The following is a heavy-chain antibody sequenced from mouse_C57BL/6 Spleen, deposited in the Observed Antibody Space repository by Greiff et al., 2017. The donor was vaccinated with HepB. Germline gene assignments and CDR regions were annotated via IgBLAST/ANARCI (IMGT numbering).Heavy chain of an antibody. V-gene: IGHV1-42*01. CDR1: GYSFTGYY. Sequence: EVQLQQSGPELVKPGASVKISCKASGYSFTGYYMNWVKQSPEKSLEWIGEINPSTGGTTYNQKFKAKATLTVDKSSSTAYMQLKSLTSEDSAVYYCARNGHYYGSSYYFDYWGQGTTLTVSS. CDR2: INPSTGGT. D-gene: IGHD1-1*01. CDR3: ARNGHYYGSSYYFDY. J-gene: IGHJ2*01.